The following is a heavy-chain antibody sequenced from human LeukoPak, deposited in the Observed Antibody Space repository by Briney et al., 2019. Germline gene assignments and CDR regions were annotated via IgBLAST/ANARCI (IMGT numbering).Heavy chain of an antibody. V-gene: IGHV3-53*01. Sequence: GGSLRLSCAASGFIVSGDFMSWVRQAPGKGLEWVSVIYSDGSTYYADSVKGRFTISRDNSKNTLDLRMTGLRAEDTAVYYCARERGRGRDSPWFDYWGQGTLVTVSS. CDR2: IYSDGST. J-gene: IGHJ4*02. CDR3: ARERGRGRDSPWFDY. CDR1: GFIVSGDF. D-gene: IGHD1-26*01.